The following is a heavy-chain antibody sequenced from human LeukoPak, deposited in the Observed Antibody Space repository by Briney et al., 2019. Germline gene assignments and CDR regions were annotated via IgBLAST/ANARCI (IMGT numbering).Heavy chain of an antibody. Sequence: PGGSLRLSCAASGFTFDDYAMHWVRQAPGKGLEWVSGISWNSGSIGYADSVKGRFTISRDNAKNSLYLQMNSLRAEDTALYYCAKADLPPTYYDILTGYGFDYWGQGTLVTVS. CDR1: GFTFDDYA. CDR3: AKADLPPTYYDILTGYGFDY. D-gene: IGHD3-9*01. J-gene: IGHJ4*02. CDR2: ISWNSGSI. V-gene: IGHV3-9*01.